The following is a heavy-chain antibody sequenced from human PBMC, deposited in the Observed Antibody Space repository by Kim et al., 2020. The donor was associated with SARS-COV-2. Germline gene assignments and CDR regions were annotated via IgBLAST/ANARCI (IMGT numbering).Heavy chain of an antibody. CDR3: ARTNYDFWSGYYFDY. V-gene: IGHV4-4*02. J-gene: IGHJ4*02. D-gene: IGHD3-3*01. Sequence: PSLKSRVTISVDKSKNQFSLKLSSVTAADTAVYYCARTNYDFWSGYYFDYWGQGTLVTVSS.